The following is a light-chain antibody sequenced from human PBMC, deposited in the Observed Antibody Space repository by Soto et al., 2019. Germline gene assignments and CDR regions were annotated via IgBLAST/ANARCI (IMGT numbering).Light chain of an antibody. J-gene: IGKJ4*01. CDR3: QQSYSTPLT. CDR1: QSIRSY. V-gene: IGKV1-39*01. CDR2: SAS. Sequence: DIQMTQSPSSLSASVGDRVTITCRANQSIRSYLTWLQQKPRNAPKLLIYSASNWQSGVPSRFSGSGSGTDFTLTISSLLPEDFATYYCQQSYSTPLTFGGGTKVDNK.